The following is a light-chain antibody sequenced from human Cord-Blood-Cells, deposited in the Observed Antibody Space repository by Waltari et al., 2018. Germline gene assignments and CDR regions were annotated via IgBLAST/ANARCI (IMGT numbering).Light chain of an antibody. CDR3: CSYAGSSTFVV. Sequence: QSALTQPASVSGSPGQSITISCTGTSSDVGSYNLVSWYQQHPGKDPKLMIYEGSKRTSGVSNRFSGSKSGNTASRTISGLQAEDEADYDCCSYAGSSTFVVFGGGTKLTVL. CDR2: EGS. CDR1: SSDVGSYNL. V-gene: IGLV2-23*03. J-gene: IGLJ2*01.